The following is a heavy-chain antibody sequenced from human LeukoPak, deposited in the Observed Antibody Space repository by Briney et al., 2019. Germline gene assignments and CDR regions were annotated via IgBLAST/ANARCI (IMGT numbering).Heavy chain of an antibody. Sequence: PSETLFLTCTVSGGSISSYYWSWIRQPPGKGLEWIGYIYYSGSTNYNPSLKSRVTISVDTSKNQFSLKLSSVTAADTAVYYCARRGDNWFDPWGQGTLVTVSS. CDR2: IYYSGST. CDR3: ARRGDNWFDP. V-gene: IGHV4-59*08. D-gene: IGHD1-26*01. CDR1: GGSISSYY. J-gene: IGHJ5*02.